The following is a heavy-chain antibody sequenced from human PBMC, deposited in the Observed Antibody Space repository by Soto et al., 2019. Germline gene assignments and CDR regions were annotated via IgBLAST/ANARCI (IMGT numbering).Heavy chain of an antibody. CDR3: AREVLTGTTTFDY. V-gene: IGHV1-46*01. CDR1: GYTFTSYY. Sequence: ASVKGSCKASGYTFTSYYMHWVRQAPGQGLEWMGIINPSGGSTSYAQKFQGRVTMTRDTSTSTVYMELSSLRSEDTAVYYCAREVLTGTTTFDYWGQGTLVAAPQ. D-gene: IGHD1-20*01. CDR2: INPSGGST. J-gene: IGHJ4*02.